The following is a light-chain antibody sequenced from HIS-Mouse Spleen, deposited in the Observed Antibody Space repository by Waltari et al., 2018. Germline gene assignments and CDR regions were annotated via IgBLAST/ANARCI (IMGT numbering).Light chain of an antibody. CDR1: SSVVGGYNY. Sequence: QSPLTQPRPVAGSPGQPVPISCTATSSVVGGYNYVSWYQQHPGKAPKLMIYDVSKRPSGVPDRFSGSKSGNTASLTISGLQAEDEADYYCCSYAGSYTWVFGGGTKLTVL. CDR2: DVS. J-gene: IGLJ3*02. CDR3: CSYAGSYTWV. V-gene: IGLV2-11*01.